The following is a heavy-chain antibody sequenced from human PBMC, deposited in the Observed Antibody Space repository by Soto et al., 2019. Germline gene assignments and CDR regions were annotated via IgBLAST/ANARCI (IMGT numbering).Heavy chain of an antibody. D-gene: IGHD3-3*01. V-gene: IGHV3-30-3*01. Sequence: GGSLRLSCAASGFTFSSYAMHWVRQAPGKWLEWVAVISYDGSNKYYADSVKGRFTISRDNSKNTLYLQMNSLRAEDTAVYYCARATTIFGVVIRSGWFYFDYWGQGXLVTVYS. J-gene: IGHJ4*02. CDR1: GFTFSSYA. CDR3: ARATTIFGVVIRSGWFYFDY. CDR2: ISYDGSNK.